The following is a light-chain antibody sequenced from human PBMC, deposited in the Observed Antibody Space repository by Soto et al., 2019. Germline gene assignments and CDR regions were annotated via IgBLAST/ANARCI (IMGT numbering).Light chain of an antibody. CDR2: DAS. CDR3: QQYDNLPLT. V-gene: IGKV1-33*01. Sequence: IHMTLSPSSLSASVGHSVTITCQASQDISNYLNWYQQKQGKAPKIMIYDASNLETGVPSRFSGSGYGTDFNFTISSLQPEDIATYYCQQYDNLPLTFGGGTKVDIK. CDR1: QDISNY. J-gene: IGKJ4*01.